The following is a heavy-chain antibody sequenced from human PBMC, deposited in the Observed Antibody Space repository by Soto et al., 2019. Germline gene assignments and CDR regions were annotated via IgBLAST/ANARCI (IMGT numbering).Heavy chain of an antibody. J-gene: IGHJ4*02. CDR2: ISGGGNDA. CDR1: RFTFSSYA. D-gene: IGHD3-3*02. CDR3: ARSLFLASTDTDPFDY. V-gene: IGHV3-23*01. Sequence: EVQLLESGGGLVQPGGSRVLSCAASRFTFSSYAMSWVRQAPGKGLEWVSSISGGGNDAYYADSVKGRFTISRDNSQNTLYLQMSSLRADDTAVYYCARSLFLASTDTDPFDYWGQGALVTVSS.